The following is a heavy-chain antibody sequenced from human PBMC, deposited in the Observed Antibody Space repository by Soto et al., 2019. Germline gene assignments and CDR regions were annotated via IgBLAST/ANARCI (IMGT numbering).Heavy chain of an antibody. CDR2: IYSGGST. Sequence: GSLRLSCAASGFTVSSNYMSWVRQAPGKGLEWVSVIYSGGSTYYADSVKGRFTISRDNSKNTLYLQMNSLRAEDTAVYYCARGSGTGYYYYGMDVWGQGTTVTVSS. CDR1: GFTVSSNY. D-gene: IGHD2-15*01. V-gene: IGHV3-53*01. CDR3: ARGSGTGYYYYGMDV. J-gene: IGHJ6*02.